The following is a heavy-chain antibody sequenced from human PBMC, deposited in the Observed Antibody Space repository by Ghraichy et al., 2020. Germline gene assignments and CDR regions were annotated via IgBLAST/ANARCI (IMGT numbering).Heavy chain of an antibody. D-gene: IGHD3-3*01. CDR3: ARLRGVDYYDFWRGYTDYFDY. V-gene: IGHV3-7*04. J-gene: IGHJ4*02. Sequence: GGSLRLSCAASGFTFSSYWMSWVRQAPGKGLEWVANIKQDGSEKYYVDSVKGRFTISRDNAKNSLYLQMNSLRAEDTAVYYCARLRGVDYYDFWRGYTDYFDYWGQVSLVTVSS. CDR1: GFTFSSYW. CDR2: IKQDGSEK.